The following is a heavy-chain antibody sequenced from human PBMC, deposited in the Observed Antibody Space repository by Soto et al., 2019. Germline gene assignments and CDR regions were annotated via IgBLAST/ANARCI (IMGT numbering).Heavy chain of an antibody. CDR2: ISSSASNI. J-gene: IGHJ3*01. CDR1: GFTFSSYE. V-gene: IGHV3-48*03. Sequence: GGSLRLSCAASGFTFSSYEMNWVRQAPGKGLEWVSYISSSASNIYYADSVQGRFTITRDNAKNSLYLQMNSLRAEDTAVYYRANRSGGGGACGFWGQGTMVTVPS. D-gene: IGHD3-10*01. CDR3: ANRSGGGGACGF.